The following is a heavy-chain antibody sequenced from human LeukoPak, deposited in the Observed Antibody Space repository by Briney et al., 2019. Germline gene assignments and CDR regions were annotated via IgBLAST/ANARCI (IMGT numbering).Heavy chain of an antibody. J-gene: IGHJ4*02. Sequence: EPGFNFRISGRPWARQAPGRGLEWVAVMWNDGITGKYADSVRGRFSVSRDNSKKTVYLQMDSLRVDDTSVYYCARDGSGWSSDYWGQGTLVTVSS. CDR2: MWNDGITG. D-gene: IGHD6-19*01. V-gene: IGHV3-33*01. CDR1: GFNFRISG. CDR3: ARDGSGWSSDY.